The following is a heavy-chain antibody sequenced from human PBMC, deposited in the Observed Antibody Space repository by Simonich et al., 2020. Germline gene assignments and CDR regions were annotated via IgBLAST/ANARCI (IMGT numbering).Heavy chain of an antibody. J-gene: IGHJ4*02. CDR2: MTTNSGNT. D-gene: IGHD1-26*01. CDR3: ARTYSGSYYYFDY. Sequence: QVQLVQSGAEVKKPGASVKVSCKASGYTFTSYDINWVQQATGQGIEWIGWMTTNSGNTGYAKKFQGRVTITRNTSISTAYMELSSLRSEDTAVYYCARTYSGSYYYFDYWGQGTLVTVSS. V-gene: IGHV1-8*03. CDR1: GYTFTSYD.